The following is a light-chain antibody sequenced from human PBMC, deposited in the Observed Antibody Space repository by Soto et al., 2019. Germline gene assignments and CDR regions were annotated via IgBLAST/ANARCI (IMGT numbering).Light chain of an antibody. CDR1: SGHSSYA. CDR2: LNSDGSH. CDR3: QTWDTGIRV. V-gene: IGLV4-69*01. J-gene: IGLJ3*02. Sequence: QLVLTQSPSASASLGASVKLTCTLSSGHSSYAIAWHQQQPEKGPRYLMKLNSDGSHSKGDGIPDRFSGSSSGAERHLTISGLQSEDEADYYCQTWDTGIRVFGGGTKLTVL.